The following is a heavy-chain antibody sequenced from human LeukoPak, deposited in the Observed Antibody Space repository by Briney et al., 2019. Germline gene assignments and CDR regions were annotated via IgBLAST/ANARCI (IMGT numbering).Heavy chain of an antibody. CDR1: GYSIRSGYY. CDR3: ARDRRSVNYDSSGYYYNWFDP. V-gene: IGHV4-38-2*02. D-gene: IGHD3-22*01. CDR2: IYQSGST. Sequence: PSETLSLTCTVSGYSIRSGYYWGWIRQPPGKGLEWIGSIYQSGSTYYNPSLKSRVTISVDTSKNQFSLKLSSVTAADTAVYYCARDRRSVNYDSSGYYYNWFDPWGQGTLVTVSS. J-gene: IGHJ5*02.